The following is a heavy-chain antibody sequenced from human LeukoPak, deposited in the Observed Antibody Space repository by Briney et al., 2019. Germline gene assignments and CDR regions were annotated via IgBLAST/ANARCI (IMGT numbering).Heavy chain of an antibody. CDR1: GGSISSYY. CDR2: IYYSGST. D-gene: IGHD1-26*01. Sequence: SETLSLTCTVSGGSISSYYWSWIRQPPGKGLEWIGYIYYSGSTNYNPSLKSRVTISVDTSKNQLSLKLSSVTAADTAVYYCARSDYSGSYFFDYWGQGALVTVSS. CDR3: ARSDYSGSYFFDY. V-gene: IGHV4-59*08. J-gene: IGHJ4*02.